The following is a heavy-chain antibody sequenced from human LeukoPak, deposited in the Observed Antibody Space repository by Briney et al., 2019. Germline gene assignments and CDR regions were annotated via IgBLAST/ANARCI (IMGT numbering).Heavy chain of an antibody. CDR3: ARDPAYYYDSSGYYYGDY. Sequence: SETLSLTCTVSGGSISSSSYYWGWIRQPSGKGLEWIGSIYYSGSTYYNPSLKSRVTISVDTSKNQFSLKLSSVTAADTAVYYCARDPAYYYDSSGYYYGDYWGQGTLVTVSS. V-gene: IGHV4-39*07. D-gene: IGHD3-22*01. CDR2: IYYSGST. J-gene: IGHJ4*02. CDR1: GGSISSSSYY.